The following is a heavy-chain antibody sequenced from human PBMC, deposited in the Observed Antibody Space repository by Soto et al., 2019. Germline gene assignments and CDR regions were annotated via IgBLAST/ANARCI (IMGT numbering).Heavy chain of an antibody. V-gene: IGHV3-48*01. CDR2: ISSSSSTI. J-gene: IGHJ4*02. D-gene: IGHD3-22*01. CDR3: ARDDYPSYYDSSGYHFDY. CDR1: GFTFSSYS. Sequence: EVQLVESGGGLVQPGGSLRLSCAASGFTFSSYSMNWVRQAPGKGLEWVSYISSSSSTIHYADSVKGRFTISRDNANNSLYLQMNSLKAEDTAVYYCARDDYPSYYDSSGYHFDYWGQGTLVTVSS.